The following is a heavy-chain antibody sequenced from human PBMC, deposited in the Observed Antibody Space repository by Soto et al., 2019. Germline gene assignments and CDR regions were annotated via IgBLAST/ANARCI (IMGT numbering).Heavy chain of an antibody. V-gene: IGHV4-59*08. CDR1: GGSISSYY. D-gene: IGHD3-10*01. CDR3: ARKSLGFYGSGSLFDY. CDR2: IYYSGST. J-gene: IGHJ4*02. Sequence: PSETLSLTCTVSGGSISSYYWSWIRQPPGKGLEWIGYIYYSGSTNYNPSLKSRVTISVDTSKNQFSLKLSSVTAADTAVYYCARKSLGFYGSGSLFDYWGQGTLVTVSS.